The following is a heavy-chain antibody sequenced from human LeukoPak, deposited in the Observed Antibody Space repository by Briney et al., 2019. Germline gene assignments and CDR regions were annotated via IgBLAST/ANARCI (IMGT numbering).Heavy chain of an antibody. J-gene: IGHJ3*02. CDR3: AKDRRSSGYYYGDAFDI. V-gene: IGHV3-30*02. CDR2: IRYDGSNK. Sequence: GGSLRLSCAASGFTFDDYGMHWVRQAPGKGLEWVAFIRYDGSNKYYTDSVKGRFTISRDNSKNTLYLQMNSLRVEDTAVYYCAKDRRSSGYYYGDAFDIWGQGTMVTVSS. D-gene: IGHD3-22*01. CDR1: GFTFDDYG.